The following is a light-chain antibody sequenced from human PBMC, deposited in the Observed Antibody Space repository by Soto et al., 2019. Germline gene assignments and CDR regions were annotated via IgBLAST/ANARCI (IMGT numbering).Light chain of an antibody. CDR3: QQYNSYSWT. V-gene: IGKV1-5*01. CDR1: QSISSC. J-gene: IGKJ1*01. Sequence: DIPMSQSPSTLSAFVGDRVTIPCRASQSISSCLAWYQQKPGKAPKLLIYDASSLESGVPSRFSGSGSGTEFTLTISSLQPDDFATYYCQQYNSYSWTFGQGTKVDIK. CDR2: DAS.